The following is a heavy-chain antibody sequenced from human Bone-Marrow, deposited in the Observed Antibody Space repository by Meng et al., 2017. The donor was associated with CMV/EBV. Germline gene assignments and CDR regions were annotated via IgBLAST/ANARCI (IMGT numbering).Heavy chain of an antibody. Sequence: ASVKVSCKASGYTFTDYYIHWMRQAPGQGLEWMGWINPNSGVTNYAQKFQGRVTMTRDTSVSTAYMELSRLRSDDTAVYYCARVIGRSLLNRPLPFDYWGQGTLVTVSS. CDR1: GYTFTDYY. CDR3: ARVIGRSLLNRPLPFDY. V-gene: IGHV1-2*02. J-gene: IGHJ4*02. CDR2: INPNSGVT. D-gene: IGHD3-22*01.